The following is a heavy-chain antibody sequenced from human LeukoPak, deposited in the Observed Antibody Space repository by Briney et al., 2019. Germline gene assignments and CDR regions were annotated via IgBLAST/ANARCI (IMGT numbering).Heavy chain of an antibody. V-gene: IGHV4-4*07. J-gene: IGHJ4*02. CDR2: IYTSGST. CDR1: GASISSYH. CDR3: ARGGGSYHASDY. Sequence: SETLSLTCTVSGASISSYHWSWIRQPAGKGLEWIGHIYTSGSTNCNPSLKSRVTMSVDTSKSQFSLKLSSVTAADTAVYYCARGGGSYHASDYWGQGTLVTVSS. D-gene: IGHD1-26*01.